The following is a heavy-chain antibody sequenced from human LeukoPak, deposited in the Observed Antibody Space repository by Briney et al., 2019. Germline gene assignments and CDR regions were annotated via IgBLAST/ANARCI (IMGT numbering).Heavy chain of an antibody. D-gene: IGHD3-10*01. J-gene: IGHJ6*03. Sequence: ASVKVSCKASGYTFTSYDINWVRQATGQGLEWMGWMNPNSGNTGYAQKFQGRVTITRNTSISTAYMELSSLRSEDTAVYYCARDGVLGYYGSGSPPIADYYYYYMDVWGKGTTVTVSS. CDR2: MNPNSGNT. CDR1: GYTFTSYD. CDR3: ARDGVLGYYGSGSPPIADYYYYYMDV. V-gene: IGHV1-8*03.